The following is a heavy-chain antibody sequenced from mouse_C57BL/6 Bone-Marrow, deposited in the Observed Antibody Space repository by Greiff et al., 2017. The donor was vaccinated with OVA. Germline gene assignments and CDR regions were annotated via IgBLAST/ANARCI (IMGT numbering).Heavy chain of an antibody. CDR2: LYPRDGST. CDR1: GYTFTSYD. V-gene: IGHV1-85*01. J-gene: IGHJ2*01. CDR3: AREEELGVSFDY. Sequence: QVHVKQSGPELVKPGASVKLSCKASGYTFTSYDINWVKQRPGQGLAWIGWLYPRDGSTTYNEKFKGQATLPVATSSSTAYMEVHSLTSEDSAVYVCAREEELGVSFDYWGQGTTLTVSS. D-gene: IGHD4-1*01.